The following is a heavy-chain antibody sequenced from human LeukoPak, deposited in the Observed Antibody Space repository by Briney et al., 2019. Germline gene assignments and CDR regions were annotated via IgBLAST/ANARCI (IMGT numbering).Heavy chain of an antibody. V-gene: IGHV3-30*04. CDR3: ARDRTRAAAGKRDGFDP. CDR1: GFTFSSYE. D-gene: IGHD6-13*01. CDR2: ISYDGSNK. J-gene: IGHJ5*02. Sequence: PGGSLRLSCAASGFTFSSYEMNWVRQAPGKGLEWVAVISYDGSNKYYADSVKGRFTISRDNSKNTLYLQMNSLRAEDTAVYYCARDRTRAAAGKRDGFDPWGQGTLVTVSS.